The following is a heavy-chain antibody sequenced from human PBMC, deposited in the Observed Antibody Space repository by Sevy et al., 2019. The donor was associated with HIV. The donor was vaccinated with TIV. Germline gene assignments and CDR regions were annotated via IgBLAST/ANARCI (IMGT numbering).Heavy chain of an antibody. CDR3: LKDSRNGLDP. V-gene: IGHV3-33*06. Sequence: GGSLRLSCVASGFIFSTYGMHWVRQAPGKGLEWVAVIWYDGINKDYADSVKGRFIISRDNSKNTMYLEMDSLRAEDTAVYYCLKDSRNGLDPWGQGALVTVSS. J-gene: IGHJ5*02. D-gene: IGHD2-8*01. CDR2: IWYDGINK. CDR1: GFIFSTYG.